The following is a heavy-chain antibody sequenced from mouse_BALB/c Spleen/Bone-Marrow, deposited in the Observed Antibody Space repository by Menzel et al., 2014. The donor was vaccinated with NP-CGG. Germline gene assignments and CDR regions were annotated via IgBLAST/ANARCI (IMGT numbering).Heavy chain of an antibody. CDR2: ISSGGSYT. Sequence: EVNVVESGGGLVKPGGSLKLSCAASGFAFSSYDMSWVRQTPEKRLEWVATISSGGSYTYYPDSVKGRFTISRDNARNTLYLQMSSPRSEDTALYYCARVLRVYAMDYWGQGTSVTVSS. J-gene: IGHJ4*01. CDR1: GFAFSSYD. CDR3: ARVLRVYAMDY. V-gene: IGHV5-9*02. D-gene: IGHD2-4*01.